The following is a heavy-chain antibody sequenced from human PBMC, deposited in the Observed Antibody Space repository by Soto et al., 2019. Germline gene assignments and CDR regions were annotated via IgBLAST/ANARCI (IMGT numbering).Heavy chain of an antibody. CDR3: ASRSSKWRIDP. Sequence: EVQLVESGGGLVQPGGSLRLSCAASGFTVSSNYMNWVRQAPGKGLEWVSVIYSGGSTYYADSVKGRFTISRDNSKNTLYLQMNSLRVEDTAVYYCASRSSKWRIDPWGQGTLVTVSS. V-gene: IGHV3-66*01. CDR2: IYSGGST. CDR1: GFTVSSNY. J-gene: IGHJ5*02. D-gene: IGHD6-13*01.